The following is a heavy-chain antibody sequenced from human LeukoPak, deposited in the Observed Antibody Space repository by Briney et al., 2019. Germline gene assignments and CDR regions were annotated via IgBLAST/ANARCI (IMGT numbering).Heavy chain of an antibody. CDR2: IYSGGST. CDR3: AREAPYGDYVGNFDY. V-gene: IGHV3-53*01. J-gene: IGHJ4*02. CDR1: GFTVSSNY. Sequence: GGSLRLSCAASGFTVSSNYMSWVRQAPGKGLEWVSVIYSGGSTYYADSVKGRFTISRDNSKNTLYLQMNSLRAEDTAVYYCAREAPYGDYVGNFDYWGQGTLVTVSS. D-gene: IGHD4-17*01.